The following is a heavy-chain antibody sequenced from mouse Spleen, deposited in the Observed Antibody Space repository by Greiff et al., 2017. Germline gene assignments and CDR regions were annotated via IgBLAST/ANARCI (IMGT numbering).Heavy chain of an antibody. Sequence: VKLQQSGAELVRPGASVKLSCKASGYTFTDYYINWVKQRPGQGLEWIARIYPGSGNTYYNEKFKGKATLTAEKSSSTAYMQLSSLTSEDSAVYFCARSPRQLGLAYWGQGTLVTVSA. CDR3: ARSPRQLGLAY. J-gene: IGHJ3*01. D-gene: IGHD3-2*01. V-gene: IGHV1-76*01. CDR2: IYPGSGNT. CDR1: GYTFTDYY.